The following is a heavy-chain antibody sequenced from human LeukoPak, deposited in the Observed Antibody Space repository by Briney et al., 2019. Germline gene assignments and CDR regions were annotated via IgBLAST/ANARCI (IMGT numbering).Heavy chain of an antibody. CDR3: AKDMGPWYCSSGCAYGMDV. J-gene: IGHJ6*02. V-gene: IGHV3-30*18. Sequence: PGGSLRLSCAASGIPFSSYGMHWVRQAPGKGLEWVAVISYDGSNKYYADSVKGRFTISRDNSKNTLYLQMNSLRAEDTAVYYCAKDMGPWYCSSGCAYGMDVWGQGTTVTVSS. D-gene: IGHD2-2*01. CDR2: ISYDGSNK. CDR1: GIPFSSYG.